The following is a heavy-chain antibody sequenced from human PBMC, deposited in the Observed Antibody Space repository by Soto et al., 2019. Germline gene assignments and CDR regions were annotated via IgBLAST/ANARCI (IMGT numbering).Heavy chain of an antibody. D-gene: IGHD3-9*01. CDR3: DRLPDMDHDAFDI. CDR2: IYYSGST. Sequence: QVQLQESGPGLVKPSQTLSLTCTFSGGSISSGDYYWSWIRQPPGKGLEWIGYIYYSGSTYYNPSLKSRVTISVDTSKNQFSLKLSAVTAADTAVYFCDRLPDMDHDAFDIWGQGKMVTVSS. J-gene: IGHJ3*02. V-gene: IGHV4-30-4*01. CDR1: GGSISSGDYY.